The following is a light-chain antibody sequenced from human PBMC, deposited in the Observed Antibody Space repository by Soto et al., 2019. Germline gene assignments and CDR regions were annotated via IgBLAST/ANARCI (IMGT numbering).Light chain of an antibody. CDR3: AAWDDSLNGYV. V-gene: IGLV1-44*01. Sequence: QSVLTQPPSASGTPGQRVTISCSGSRYNIESNTVHWYRHLPGTAPKVVIHTNNQRPSGVPDRFSGSKSGSSASLAISGLQSEDEADYYCAAWDDSLNGYVFGSGTKLTVL. J-gene: IGLJ1*01. CDR1: RYNIESNT. CDR2: TNN.